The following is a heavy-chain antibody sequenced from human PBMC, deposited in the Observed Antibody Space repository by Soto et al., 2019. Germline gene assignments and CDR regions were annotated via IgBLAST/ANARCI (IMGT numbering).Heavy chain of an antibody. V-gene: IGHV3-23*01. CDR1: GFTFTTYS. CDR2: ISGTGGQT. Sequence: LRLSCATSGFTFTTYSMNWVRQAPGKGLEWVYSISGTGGQTYHADSVKGRFTISRDNSKDSLSLQMDSLRAEDTATYFCVKDQSPRAGVRSVGDYWAQGPLVTFYS. CDR3: VKDQSPRAGVRSVGDY. D-gene: IGHD3-10*01. J-gene: IGHJ4*02.